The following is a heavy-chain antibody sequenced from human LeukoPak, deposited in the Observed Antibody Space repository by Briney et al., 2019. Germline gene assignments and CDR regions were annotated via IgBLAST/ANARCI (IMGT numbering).Heavy chain of an antibody. CDR2: IWYDGSNK. V-gene: IGHV3-33*08. Sequence: GRSLRLSCAASGFTFSSFGMHWVRQAPGKGLEWVAVIWYDGSNKYYADSVKGRFTISRDNSKNTLYLQMNSLRAEDTAVYYCARDLDCSSTSCYSYYYYGMDVWGQGTTVTVSS. CDR3: ARDLDCSSTSCYSYYYYGMDV. J-gene: IGHJ6*02. D-gene: IGHD2-2*01. CDR1: GFTFSSFG.